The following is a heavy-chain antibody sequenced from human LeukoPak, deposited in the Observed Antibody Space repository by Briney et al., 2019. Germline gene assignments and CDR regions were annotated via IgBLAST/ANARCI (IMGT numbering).Heavy chain of an antibody. Sequence: GRSLRLSCAASGFTFSSYGMHWVRQAPGKGLEWVAVISYDGSNKYYADSVKGRFTISRDNSKNTLYLQMNSLRAEDTAVYYCAKDRGWLLLYYYYGMDVWGQGTTVTVSS. V-gene: IGHV3-30*18. CDR3: AKDRGWLLLYYYYGMDV. CDR1: GFTFSSYG. D-gene: IGHD1-26*01. J-gene: IGHJ6*02. CDR2: ISYDGSNK.